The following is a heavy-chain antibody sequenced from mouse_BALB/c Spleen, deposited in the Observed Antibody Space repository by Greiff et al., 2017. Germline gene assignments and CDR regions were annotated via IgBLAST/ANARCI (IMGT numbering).Heavy chain of an antibody. CDR1: GYTFTSYW. Sequence: LQQPGSELVRPGASVKLSCKASGYTFTSYWMHWVKQRPGQGLEWIGNIYPGSGSTNYDEKFKSKATLTVDTSSSTAYRQLSSLTSEDSAVYYCTRGDDGYFYYWGQGTTLTVSS. CDR2: IYPGSGST. CDR3: TRGDDGYFYY. V-gene: IGHV1S22*01. D-gene: IGHD2-3*01. J-gene: IGHJ2*01.